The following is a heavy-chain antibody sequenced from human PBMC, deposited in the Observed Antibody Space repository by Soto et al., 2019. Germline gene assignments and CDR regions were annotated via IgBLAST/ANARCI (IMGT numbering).Heavy chain of an antibody. Sequence: QVQLVESGGSVVQPGGSLILSCAASRFTLSNCGMHWVRQAPGRGLEWVAMISYDGNEKHYIDSVKGRFTISRDDSKNTLYLQMNSLRPEDTAVYYCAKDLYTSGWYNYFDPWGQGTLVTVSS. D-gene: IGHD6-19*01. CDR2: ISYDGNEK. CDR3: AKDLYTSGWYNYFDP. J-gene: IGHJ5*02. V-gene: IGHV3-30*18. CDR1: RFTLSNCG.